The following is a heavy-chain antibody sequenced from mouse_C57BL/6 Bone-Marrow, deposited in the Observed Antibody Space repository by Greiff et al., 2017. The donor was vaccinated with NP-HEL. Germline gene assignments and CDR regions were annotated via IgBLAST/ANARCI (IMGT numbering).Heavy chain of an antibody. CDR2: INPNNGGT. CDR3: ARRRSSRLYLDV. Sequence: EVQLQQSGPELVKPGASVKIPCKASGYTFTDYNMDWVKQSHGKSLEWIGDINPNNGGTIYNQKFKGKATLTVDKSSSTAYLGLRSLTSEDTAVYYCARRRSSRLYLDVWGTGTTVTVSS. V-gene: IGHV1-18*01. CDR1: GYTFTDYN. J-gene: IGHJ1*03. D-gene: IGHD1-1*01.